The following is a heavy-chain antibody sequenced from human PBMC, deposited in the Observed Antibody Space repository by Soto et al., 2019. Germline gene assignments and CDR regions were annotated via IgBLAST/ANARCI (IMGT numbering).Heavy chain of an antibody. Sequence: EVQLLESGGGLVQRGGSLRLSCAASGFTFSNYAMSWVRQAPGKGLEWVSIISDSGGSTYYAGSVKGRFTISRDNSKNTLYLQMNSLRAEDTAVYYCAKCPAWGGGCERLDYWGQGALVTVSS. CDR3: AKCPAWGGGCERLDY. V-gene: IGHV3-23*01. CDR2: ISDSGGST. J-gene: IGHJ4*02. D-gene: IGHD2-15*01. CDR1: GFTFSNYA.